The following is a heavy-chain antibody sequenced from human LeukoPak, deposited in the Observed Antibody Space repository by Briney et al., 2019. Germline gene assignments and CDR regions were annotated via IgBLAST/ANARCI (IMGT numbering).Heavy chain of an antibody. V-gene: IGHV1-2*02. D-gene: IGHD2-2*01. CDR1: GYTFTGYY. CDR3: ARQSCSSTSCYRTNNWFDP. CDR2: INPNSGGT. Sequence: ASVKVSCKASGYTFTGYYMHWVRQAPGQGLEWMGWINPNSGGTNYAQKFQGRVTMTRDTSISTAYMELSRLRFDDTAVYYCARQSCSSTSCYRTNNWFDPWGQGTLVTVSS. J-gene: IGHJ5*02.